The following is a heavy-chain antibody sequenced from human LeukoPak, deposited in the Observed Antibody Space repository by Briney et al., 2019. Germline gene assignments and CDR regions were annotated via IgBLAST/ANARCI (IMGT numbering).Heavy chain of an antibody. Sequence: SQTLSLTCIVSGDSISSGSYYWTWLRQPAGKGLEWIGRIHTSGNTNYSPSLKSRVTISRDTSKNQFSLRLTSVTAADTAVYYCVRDWNGDYFDYWGQGTLVTVSS. CDR1: GDSISSGSYY. J-gene: IGHJ4*02. CDR2: IHTSGNT. D-gene: IGHD1-1*01. V-gene: IGHV4-61*02. CDR3: VRDWNGDYFDY.